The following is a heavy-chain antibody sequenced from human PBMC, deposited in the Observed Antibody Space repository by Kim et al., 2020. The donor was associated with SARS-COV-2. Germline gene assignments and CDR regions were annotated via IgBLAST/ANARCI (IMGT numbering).Heavy chain of an antibody. J-gene: IGHJ6*02. CDR2: MNPNSGNT. V-gene: IGHV1-8*01. D-gene: IGHD1-26*01. CDR1: GYTFTSYD. Sequence: ASVKVSCKASGYTFTSYDINWVRQATGQGLEWMGWMNPNSGNTGYAQKFQGRVTMTRNTSISTAYMELSSLRSEDTAVYYCARENSRPPVVGYGMDVWGQGTTVTVSS. CDR3: ARENSRPPVVGYGMDV.